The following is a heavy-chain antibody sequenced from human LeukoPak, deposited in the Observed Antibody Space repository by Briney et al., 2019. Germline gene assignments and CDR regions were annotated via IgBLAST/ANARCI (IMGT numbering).Heavy chain of an antibody. V-gene: IGHV4-4*02. D-gene: IGHD4-23*01. CDR2: IYNSGST. CDR3: ARSGNSWYFDL. CDR1: GGSISSSNW. J-gene: IGHJ2*01. Sequence: TSETLSLTCAVSGGSISSSNWWSWVRQTPGKGLEWIGEIYNSGSTNYNPSLKSRVTISVDKSKNQFSLRLSSVTAADTALYYCARSGNSWYFDLWGRGTLVTVSS.